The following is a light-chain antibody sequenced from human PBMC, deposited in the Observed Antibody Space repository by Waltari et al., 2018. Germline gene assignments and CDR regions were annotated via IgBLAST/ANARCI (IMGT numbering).Light chain of an antibody. CDR1: PGISNY. Sequence: DIQMTQSPSSLSASVGDRVTLTSRASPGISNYLAWYQQKPGQVPKLLIYAASTLQSGVPSRFSGSGSGTDFTLTISSLRPEDVATYYCQKYDSAPFTFGPGTKVDIK. CDR2: AAS. CDR3: QKYDSAPFT. J-gene: IGKJ3*01. V-gene: IGKV1-27*01.